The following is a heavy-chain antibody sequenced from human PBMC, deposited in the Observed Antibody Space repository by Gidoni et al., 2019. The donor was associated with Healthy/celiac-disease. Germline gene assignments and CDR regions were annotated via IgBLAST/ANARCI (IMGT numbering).Heavy chain of an antibody. Sequence: QVQLVESGGGLVKPGGSLRLSCAASGFTLRDYYMGWIRQAPGKGLEWVSYSRSSGSTIYYADSVKGRFTNSRDNAKNSLYLQMNSLRAEDTAVYYCARATTHYYDSSGYWGYWGQGTLVTVSS. J-gene: IGHJ4*02. CDR1: GFTLRDYY. CDR3: ARATTHYYDSSGYWGY. V-gene: IGHV3-11*01. D-gene: IGHD3-22*01. CDR2: SRSSGSTI.